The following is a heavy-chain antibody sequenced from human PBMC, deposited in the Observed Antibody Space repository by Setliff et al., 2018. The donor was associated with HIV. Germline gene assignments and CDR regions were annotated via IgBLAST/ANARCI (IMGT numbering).Heavy chain of an antibody. Sequence: ASVKVSCKTSGYPFNVYYVNWVRQAPGQGLEWVGWIRPNGGTTKYAPKFQGRVTLTRDTANTTVYMGLGSLTSDDTAIYYCAKGGGSYCGGGSCPPYWFDPWGQGTLVTVSS. V-gene: IGHV1-2*02. CDR1: GYPFNVYY. D-gene: IGHD2-15*01. CDR3: AKGGGSYCGGGSCPPYWFDP. J-gene: IGHJ5*02. CDR2: IRPNGGTT.